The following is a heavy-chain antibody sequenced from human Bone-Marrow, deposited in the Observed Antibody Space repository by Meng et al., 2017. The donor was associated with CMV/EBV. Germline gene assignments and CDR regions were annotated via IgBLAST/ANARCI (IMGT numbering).Heavy chain of an antibody. CDR3: ARDMAASGATFDL. Sequence: TFTNYAISWLRQAPGKGLEWMGQIIPSLGTTNYAQTFQSRVTITADKSSTTAATTAHLELSSLTSDDTAVYFCARDMAASGATFDLWGQGTLVTVSS. D-gene: IGHD6-13*01. J-gene: IGHJ4*02. CDR1: TFTNYA. V-gene: IGHV1-69*06. CDR2: IIPSLGTT.